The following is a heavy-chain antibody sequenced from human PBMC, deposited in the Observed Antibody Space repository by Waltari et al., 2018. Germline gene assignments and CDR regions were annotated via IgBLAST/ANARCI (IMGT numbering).Heavy chain of an antibody. D-gene: IGHD6-6*01. Sequence: EVQLVESGGGLVKPGGSLRLSCPASAFTFSSYSVNCVRPAPGKGLEWVSSISSSSTYIYYADSVKGRFTISRDNAKNSLYLQMNSLRAEDTAVYYCASSIAARPVKYYFDYWGQGTLVTVSS. J-gene: IGHJ4*02. V-gene: IGHV3-21*01. CDR1: AFTFSSYS. CDR3: ASSIAARPVKYYFDY. CDR2: ISSSSTYI.